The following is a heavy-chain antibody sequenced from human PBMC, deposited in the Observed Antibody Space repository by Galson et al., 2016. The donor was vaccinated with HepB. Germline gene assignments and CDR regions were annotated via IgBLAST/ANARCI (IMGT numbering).Heavy chain of an antibody. CDR3: ARGGVRFCSVTSCYAGTVGFDP. J-gene: IGHJ5*02. CDR2: ISYDGNNK. CDR1: GFTFSSYA. V-gene: IGHV3-30-3*01. D-gene: IGHD2-2*01. Sequence: LRLSCAASGFTFSSYAMHWVRQAPGQGLEWVAVISYDGNNKYYGDSVKGRFTISRDNSRSTLSLQMNTMRPEDKAVYSCARGGVRFCSVTSCYAGTVGFDPRGQGTQVTVSS.